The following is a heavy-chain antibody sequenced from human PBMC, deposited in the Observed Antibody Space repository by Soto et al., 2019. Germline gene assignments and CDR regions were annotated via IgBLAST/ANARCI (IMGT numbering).Heavy chain of an antibody. Sequence: SQTLSLTCAISEYRVSGISAAWHSIRQSQSRGLEWLGKTYYRTKWYNDYAVSVKSRITINPDTSKNQFSMQLNSVTPEYTEGEYCARDTATVADAWGKGILVTV. CDR3: ARDTATVADA. CDR2: TYYRTKWYN. D-gene: IGHD2-15*01. CDR1: EYRVSGISAA. J-gene: IGHJ4*02. V-gene: IGHV6-1*01.